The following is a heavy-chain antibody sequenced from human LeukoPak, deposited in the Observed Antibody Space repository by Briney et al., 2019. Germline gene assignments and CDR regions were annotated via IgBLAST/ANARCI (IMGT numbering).Heavy chain of an antibody. J-gene: IGHJ3*02. Sequence: SETLSLTCTVSGGSISNYYWGWIRQPPGEGLEWIGNIYHSGSTYYNPSLKSRVTISVDTSKNQFSLKLSSVTAADTAVYYCARGLPVYCSGGSCYWWSAFDIWGQGTMVTVSS. D-gene: IGHD2-15*01. CDR1: GGSISNYY. CDR3: ARGLPVYCSGGSCYWWSAFDI. CDR2: IYHSGST. V-gene: IGHV4-59*01.